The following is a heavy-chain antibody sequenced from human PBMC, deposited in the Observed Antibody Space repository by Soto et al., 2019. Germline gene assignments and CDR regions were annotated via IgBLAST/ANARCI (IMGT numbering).Heavy chain of an antibody. D-gene: IGHD2-21*02. Sequence: EVQLVESGGGLVQPGGSLRLSCAASGFTFSSYGMNWVRQAPGKGLEWVSYISSSRSTIYYADSVKGRFTISRDNAKKSQNLQMNSMRAEDTAVYYCARELVGDGLGFDYWGQGTLVTVSS. V-gene: IGHV3-48*01. J-gene: IGHJ4*02. CDR1: GFTFSSYG. CDR3: ARELVGDGLGFDY. CDR2: ISSSRSTI.